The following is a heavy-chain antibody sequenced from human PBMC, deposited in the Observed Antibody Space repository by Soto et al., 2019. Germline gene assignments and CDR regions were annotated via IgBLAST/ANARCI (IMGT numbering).Heavy chain of an antibody. CDR2: IYYSGRT. D-gene: IGHD6-13*01. V-gene: IGHV4-59*01. Sequence: SETLSLTCTVSGDSISSYYWTWIRQPPGKGLEYIGYIYYSGRTYYNPSLKSRVTISVDTSKNQFSLKLSSVTAADTAVYYCARGHLGITTAGTWYDFDYWGQGTLVTVSS. CDR3: ARGHLGITTAGTWYDFDY. CDR1: GDSISSYY. J-gene: IGHJ4*02.